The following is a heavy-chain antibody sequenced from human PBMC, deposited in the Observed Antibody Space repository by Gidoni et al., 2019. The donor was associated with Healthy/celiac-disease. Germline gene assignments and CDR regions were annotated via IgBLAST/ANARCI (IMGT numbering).Heavy chain of an antibody. V-gene: IGHV3-30-3*01. CDR1: GFTFSSYA. CDR2: ISYDGSNK. J-gene: IGHJ6*02. CDR3: ARTFRNDFWSGYNYGMDV. D-gene: IGHD3-3*01. Sequence: QVQLVESGGGVVQPGRSLRLSCAASGFTFSSYAMHWVRQAPGKGLEWVAVISYDGSNKYYADSVKGRFTISRDNSKNTLYLQMNSLRAEDTAVYYCARTFRNDFWSGYNYGMDVWGQGTTVTVSS.